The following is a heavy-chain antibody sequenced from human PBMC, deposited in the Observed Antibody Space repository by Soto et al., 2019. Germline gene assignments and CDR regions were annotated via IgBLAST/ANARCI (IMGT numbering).Heavy chain of an antibody. CDR2: ISHSGST. CDR1: GGSIISHL. V-gene: IGHV4-59*11. D-gene: IGHD3-16*01. J-gene: IGHJ3*02. Sequence: SETLSLTCSVSGGSIISHLWSWIRQPPGKGLEWIGYISHSGSTTHNPSLKSRVIISVDISKNQVSLQLRSVTAADTAVYYCAREGPLSGDAFDIWARGTMVTVSS. CDR3: AREGPLSGDAFDI.